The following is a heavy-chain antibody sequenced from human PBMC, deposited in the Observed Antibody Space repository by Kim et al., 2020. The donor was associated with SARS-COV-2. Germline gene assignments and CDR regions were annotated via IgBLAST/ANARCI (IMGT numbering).Heavy chain of an antibody. CDR1: GFKFNDYA. D-gene: IGHD6-13*01. J-gene: IGHJ6*02. CDR2: ISWNSGTI. CDR3: VKDTGTGYSSIWHRGMDV. Sequence: GGSLRLSCAASGFKFNDYAMHWVRQAPGKGLEWVSGISWNSGTIVYADSVKGRFTISRDNAKNSLFLQMSSLRAEDTAFYYCVKDTGTGYSSIWHRGMDVWGQGTTVTVSS. V-gene: IGHV3-9*01.